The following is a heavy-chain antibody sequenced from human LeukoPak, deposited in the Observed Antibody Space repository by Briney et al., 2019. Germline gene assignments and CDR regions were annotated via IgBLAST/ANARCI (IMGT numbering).Heavy chain of an antibody. CDR3: AREIQHGSGSSLDD. CDR2: VYQDGSDK. V-gene: IGHV3-33*01. J-gene: IGHJ4*02. CDR1: GFTLRSCV. Sequence: GGSLRLSCAASGFTLRSCVMHWVRQAPGKGLEWVAVVYQDGSDKYYADSVKGRFTISRDNSKSTLYLQMNSLRAEDTALYYCAREIQHGSGSSLDDWGQGTLVAVSS. D-gene: IGHD3-10*01.